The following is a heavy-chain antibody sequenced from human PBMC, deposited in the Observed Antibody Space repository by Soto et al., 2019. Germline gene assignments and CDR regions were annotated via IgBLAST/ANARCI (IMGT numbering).Heavy chain of an antibody. CDR1: GGTFSSYA. CDR2: IIPIFGTA. CDR3: AREGYCSSTSCYAYYYYGMDV. Sequence: SVKVSCKASGGTFSSYAISWVRQAPGQGLEWMGGIIPIFGTANYAQKFQGRVTITADESTSTAYMELSSLRSEDTAVYYCAREGYCSSTSCYAYYYYGMDVWGQGTTVTV. J-gene: IGHJ6*02. D-gene: IGHD2-2*01. V-gene: IGHV1-69*13.